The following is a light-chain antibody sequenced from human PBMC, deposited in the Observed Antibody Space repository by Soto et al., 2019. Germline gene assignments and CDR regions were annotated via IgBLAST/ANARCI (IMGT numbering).Light chain of an antibody. CDR1: QDISIY. J-gene: IGKJ3*01. Sequence: DIQMTQSPSSLSASVGDRVTITCQASQDISIYLNWYQQKPGKAPKLLIYDASNLQTGVPSRFSGSGSGTDFTFTISSLQPEDIATYFCQQYDNFPFTFGPGTKVDIK. V-gene: IGKV1-33*01. CDR2: DAS. CDR3: QQYDNFPFT.